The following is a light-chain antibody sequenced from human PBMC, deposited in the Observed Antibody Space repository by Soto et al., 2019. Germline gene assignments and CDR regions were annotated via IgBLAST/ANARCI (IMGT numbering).Light chain of an antibody. V-gene: IGKV3-15*01. CDR2: DAS. Sequence: ILMTRSPATLSVSPGERATLSCRASQSVSNNLAWYQQKPGQAPRLLIYDASTRATGIPARFSGSGSGTEFPLTISGLQSEDFAVYYCQQYNNWPPWTFGQGTKVEIK. CDR1: QSVSNN. J-gene: IGKJ1*01. CDR3: QQYNNWPPWT.